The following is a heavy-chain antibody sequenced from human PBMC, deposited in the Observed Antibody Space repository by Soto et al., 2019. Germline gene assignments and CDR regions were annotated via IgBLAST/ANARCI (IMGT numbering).Heavy chain of an antibody. CDR2: IYYSGST. CDR3: ARAGYDSSGYLLTVFDY. CDR1: GGSVSSGCYY. V-gene: IGHV4-31*03. J-gene: IGHJ4*02. D-gene: IGHD3-22*01. Sequence: PXESLSLTCTVSGGSVSSGCYYWSWIRQHPGKGLEWIGYIYYSGSTYYNPSLKSRVTISVDTSKNQFSLKLSSVTAADTAVYYCARAGYDSSGYLLTVFDYWGQGTLVTVSS.